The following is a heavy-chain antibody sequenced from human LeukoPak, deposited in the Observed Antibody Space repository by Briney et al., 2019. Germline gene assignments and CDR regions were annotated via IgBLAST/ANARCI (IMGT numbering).Heavy chain of an antibody. D-gene: IGHD6-6*01. J-gene: IGHJ5*02. Sequence: PSETLSLTCAVYGGSFSGYYWSWIRQPPGKGLEWIGEINHSGSTNYNPSLKSRVTISVDTSKNQFSLKLSSVTAADTAVYYCARHRPKGIAARSWFDPWGQGTLVTVSS. CDR1: GGSFSGYY. V-gene: IGHV4-34*01. CDR2: INHSGST. CDR3: ARHRPKGIAARSWFDP.